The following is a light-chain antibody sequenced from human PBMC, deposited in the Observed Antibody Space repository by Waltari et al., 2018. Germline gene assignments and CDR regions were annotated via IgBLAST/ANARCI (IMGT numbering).Light chain of an antibody. CDR2: GAS. CDR1: QTVRTTY. V-gene: IGKV3-20*01. CDR3: QQYDISPLT. J-gene: IGKJ4*01. Sequence: EIVLTQSPGTLSLSPGERATLSCRASQTVRTTYLAWYQQKPGQAPTRLIYGASSRATGIPDRFSGSGSGTDFSLTISSLEPEEFAVYYCQQYDISPLTFGGGTKVETK.